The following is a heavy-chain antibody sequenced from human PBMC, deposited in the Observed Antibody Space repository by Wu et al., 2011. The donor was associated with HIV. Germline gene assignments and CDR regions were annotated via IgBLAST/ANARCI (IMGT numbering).Heavy chain of an antibody. D-gene: IGHD3-10*01. CDR2: FTPVFGTS. J-gene: IGHJ6*02. V-gene: IGHV1-69*14. CDR3: ARVGRTAGNYGFDFYYYGLDV. Sequence: QVQLVQSGAEVKKPGSSVRVSCKASGGAFSSFVINWVRLAPGQGLEWMGVFTPVFGTSTYAQKFQGRVTFTADKSTSTVYMDLSLKGDDTAVYFCARVGRTAGNYGFDFYYYGLDVWGQGTTVIVSS. CDR1: GGAFSSFV.